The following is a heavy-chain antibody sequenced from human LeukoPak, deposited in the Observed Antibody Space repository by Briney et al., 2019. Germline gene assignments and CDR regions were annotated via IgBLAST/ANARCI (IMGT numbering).Heavy chain of an antibody. CDR2: IRYDGSNK. Sequence: PGGSLRLSCAASGFTFSSYGMHWVRQAPGKGLEWVAFIRYDGSNKYYADSVKGRFTISRDNSKNTLYLQMNSLRAEDTAVYYCAKPPLRRENYFDYWGQGTLVTVSS. CDR1: GFTFSSYG. V-gene: IGHV3-30*02. D-gene: IGHD3-3*01. J-gene: IGHJ4*02. CDR3: AKPPLRRENYFDY.